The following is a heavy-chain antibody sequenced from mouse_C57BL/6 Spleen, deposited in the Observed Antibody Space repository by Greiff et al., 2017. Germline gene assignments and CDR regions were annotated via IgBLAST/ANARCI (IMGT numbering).Heavy chain of an antibody. Sequence: QVQLQQSGAELVRPGASVKLSCKASGYTFTDYYINWVKQRPGQGLEWIARIYPGSGNTYYNEKFKGKATLTAEKSSTTAYMQLSSLTSEDSAFYFCARACITTVVATPYFDYWGQGTTLTVSS. CDR2: IYPGSGNT. D-gene: IGHD1-1*01. CDR3: ARACITTVVATPYFDY. V-gene: IGHV1-76*01. J-gene: IGHJ2*01. CDR1: GYTFTDYY.